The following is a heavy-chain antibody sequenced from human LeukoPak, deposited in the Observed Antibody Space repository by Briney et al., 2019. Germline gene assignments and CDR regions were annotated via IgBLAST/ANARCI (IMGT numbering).Heavy chain of an antibody. CDR1: GFSFDDYA. V-gene: IGHV3-9*01. Sequence: PGGSLRLSCAASGFSFDDYAMHWVRQAPGKGLEWVSGISWNSGSIGYADSVKGRFTISRDTAKNSLYLQMNRLRAEDTALYYCAKDVAGATDAFDIWGRGTMVTVSS. CDR3: AKDVAGATDAFDI. J-gene: IGHJ3*02. CDR2: ISWNSGSI. D-gene: IGHD6-13*01.